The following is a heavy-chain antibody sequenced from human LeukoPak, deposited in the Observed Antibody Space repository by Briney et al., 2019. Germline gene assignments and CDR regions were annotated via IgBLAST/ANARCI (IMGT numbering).Heavy chain of an antibody. CDR1: GFTFTAYA. D-gene: IGHD2-21*01. J-gene: IGHJ4*02. CDR2: APHEGGDN. V-gene: IGHV3-30*01. Sequence: GGSLRLSCVASGFTFTAYAMHWVRQAPGKGLEWEAVAPHEGGDNYYADSVKGRFTISRDNGKNSLYLQMNSLRTEDTAVYFCVTGGDFYYAHWGQGTLVTVSS. CDR3: VTGGDFYYAH.